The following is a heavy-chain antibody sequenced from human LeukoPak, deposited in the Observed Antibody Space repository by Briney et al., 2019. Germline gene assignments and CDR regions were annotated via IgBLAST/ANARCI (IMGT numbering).Heavy chain of an antibody. CDR1: GFTFSTYG. CDR3: VRDPLRY. CDR2: IWSDGNTK. V-gene: IGHV3-33*01. J-gene: IGHJ4*02. Sequence: GGPLRLSCAASGFTFSTYGMHWVRQAPGKGLEWVAVIWSDGNTKYYVDSVKGRFTISRDNSKNTLYLQMNSLRAEDTAVYYCVRDPLRYWGQGTLVTVSS.